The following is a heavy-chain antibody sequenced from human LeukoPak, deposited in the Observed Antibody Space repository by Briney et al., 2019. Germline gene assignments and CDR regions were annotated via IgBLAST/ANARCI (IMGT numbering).Heavy chain of an antibody. V-gene: IGHV4-59*08. CDR3: ARRYNWNDGDAFDI. J-gene: IGHJ3*02. CDR2: IYYSGST. CDR1: GGSISSYY. D-gene: IGHD1-20*01. Sequence: SETLSLTCTVSGGSISSYYWSWIRQPPGKGLEWIGYIYYSGSTNYNPSLKSRVTISVDTSKNQFSLKLSSVTAADTAVYYCARRYNWNDGDAFDIWGQGTMVTVSS.